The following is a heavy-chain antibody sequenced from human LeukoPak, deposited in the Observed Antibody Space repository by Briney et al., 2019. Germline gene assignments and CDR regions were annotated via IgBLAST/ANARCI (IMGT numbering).Heavy chain of an antibody. D-gene: IGHD5-24*01. CDR3: ARGGPRRDGYSGFDY. V-gene: IGHV4-59*01. CDR1: GGSISSYY. Sequence: SETLSLTCTVSGGSISSYYWSWIRQTPGKGLGWIGYIYYSGSTNYNPSLKSRVIISVDMSKNQFSLNLSSVTAADTAVYYCARGGPRRDGYSGFDYWGQGTLVSVSS. J-gene: IGHJ4*02. CDR2: IYYSGST.